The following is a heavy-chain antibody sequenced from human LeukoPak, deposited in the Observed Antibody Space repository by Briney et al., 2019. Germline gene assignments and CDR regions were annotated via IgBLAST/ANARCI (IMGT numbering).Heavy chain of an antibody. CDR3: ARILPFDHGDYAGAFDI. Sequence: SETLSLTCTVSGGSISSDYWSWIRQPAGKGLEWIGRIFGSGGTNYKPSLKSRVTMSVDTSKNQFSLKLSSVTAADTAVYYCARILPFDHGDYAGAFDIWGLGTLVTVSS. J-gene: IGHJ3*02. CDR2: IFGSGGT. V-gene: IGHV4-4*07. CDR1: GGSISSDY. D-gene: IGHD4-17*01.